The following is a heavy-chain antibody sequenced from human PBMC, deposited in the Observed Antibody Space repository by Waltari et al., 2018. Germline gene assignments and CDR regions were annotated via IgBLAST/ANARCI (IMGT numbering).Heavy chain of an antibody. Sequence: QVQLQPWGAGLLKPSEPLSLTCAVYGGSFSGSYWSWIRQPPGKGLWWIGEINHSGSTNYNPSLKSRVTISVDTSKNQFSLKLSSVTAADTAVYYCARPGAAAGTLSYWGQGTLVTVSS. CDR3: ARPGAAAGTLSY. J-gene: IGHJ4*02. CDR1: GGSFSGSY. D-gene: IGHD6-13*01. CDR2: INHSGST. V-gene: IGHV4-34*01.